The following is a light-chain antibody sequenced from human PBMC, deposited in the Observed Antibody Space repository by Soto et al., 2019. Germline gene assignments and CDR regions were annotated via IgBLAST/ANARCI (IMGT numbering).Light chain of an antibody. CDR2: SAS. Sequence: EIVMTQSPATLSVSPGEGATLSCRASQSVSSNLAWYQQKPGQAPRLLISSASIRTTGIPPRFSASGSGTEFPLTISSLQSEDFTIYYCQQYDDWPFTFGQGTKLEIK. CDR3: QQYDDWPFT. V-gene: IGKV3D-15*01. CDR1: QSVSSN. J-gene: IGKJ2*01.